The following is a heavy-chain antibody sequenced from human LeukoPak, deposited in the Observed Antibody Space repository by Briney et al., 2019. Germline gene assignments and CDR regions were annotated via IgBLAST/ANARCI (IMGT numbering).Heavy chain of an antibody. CDR2: ANPNSGSI. V-gene: IGHV1-8*01. J-gene: IGHJ6*02. CDR3: ARYAYGADV. D-gene: IGHD2-2*01. CDR1: GYTFSSYD. Sequence: GASVKVSCKASGYTFSSYDINWVRQATGQGLEWMGWANPNSGSIGYAQKFQGRVAMTWSTSISTAYMELSSLRSEDTAVYFCARYAYGADVWGQGTTVTVSS.